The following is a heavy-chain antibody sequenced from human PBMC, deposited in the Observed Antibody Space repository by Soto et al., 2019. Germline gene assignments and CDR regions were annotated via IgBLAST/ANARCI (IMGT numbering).Heavy chain of an antibody. CDR3: AKDSHIGCSSTSCYSATFDY. J-gene: IGHJ4*02. V-gene: IGHV3-9*01. Sequence: GGSLRLSCAASGFTFDDYAMHWVRQAPGKGLEWVSGISWNSGSIGYADSVKGRFTISRDNAKNSLYLQMNSLRAEDTALYYCAKDSHIGCSSTSCYSATFDYWGQGTLVTVSS. CDR2: ISWNSGSI. D-gene: IGHD2-2*01. CDR1: GFTFDDYA.